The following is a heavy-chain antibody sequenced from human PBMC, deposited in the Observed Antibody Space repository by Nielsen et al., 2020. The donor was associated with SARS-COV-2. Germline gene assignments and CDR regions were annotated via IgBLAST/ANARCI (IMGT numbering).Heavy chain of an antibody. CDR2: IYYSGST. J-gene: IGHJ4*02. D-gene: IGHD4-17*01. CDR3: AIGGDYNRFDY. V-gene: IGHV4-59*01. Sequence: SETLSLTCTVSGGSISSYYWSWIRQPPGKGLEWIGYIYYSGSTNYNPSLKSRVTISVDTSKNQFSLKLSSVTAADTAVYYCAIGGDYNRFDYWGQGTLVTVSS. CDR1: GGSISSYY.